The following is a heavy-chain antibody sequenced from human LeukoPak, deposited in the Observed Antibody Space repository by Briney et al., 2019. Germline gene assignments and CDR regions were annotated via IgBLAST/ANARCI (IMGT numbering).Heavy chain of an antibody. Sequence: TSETLSLTCTVSGGSISSYYWSWIRQPPGKGLEWIGYIDNSGSTNYNPSLKSRVTISVDTSKNQFSLKLSSVTAADTAVYYCARDGTMVRAGAFDIWGQATMVTVSS. CDR3: ARDGTMVRAGAFDI. CDR2: IDNSGST. J-gene: IGHJ3*02. CDR1: GGSISSYY. D-gene: IGHD3-10*01. V-gene: IGHV4-59*13.